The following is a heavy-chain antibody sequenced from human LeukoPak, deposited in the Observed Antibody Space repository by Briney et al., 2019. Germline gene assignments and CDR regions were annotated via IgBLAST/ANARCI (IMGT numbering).Heavy chain of an antibody. CDR3: ARLIDARNWFDP. CDR1: GSGFTRYW. J-gene: IGHJ5*02. D-gene: IGHD3-22*01. Sequence: GGSLKISCKASGSGFTRYWIGWVRQMPGKGLEWMGIIYPSDSDARYSPSCQGQVTISAHKSISTAYLQWSSLKASDTAMYYCARLIDARNWFDPWGQGTLVTVSS. CDR2: IYPSDSDA. V-gene: IGHV5-51*01.